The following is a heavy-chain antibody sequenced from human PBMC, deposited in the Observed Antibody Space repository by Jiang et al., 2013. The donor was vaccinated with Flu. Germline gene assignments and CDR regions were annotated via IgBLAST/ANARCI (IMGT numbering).Heavy chain of an antibody. V-gene: IGHV1-69*01. D-gene: IGHD2-15*01. CDR3: ARVDCSGGSCYPSYYGMDV. Sequence: GAEVKKPGSSVKVSCKASGGTFSSYAISWVRQAPGQGLEWMGGIIPIFGTANYAQKFQGRVTITADESTSTAYMELSSLRSEDTAVYYCARVDCSGGSCYPSYYGMDVWGQGTTVTVSS. CDR1: GGTFSSYA. J-gene: IGHJ6*02. CDR2: IIPIFGTA.